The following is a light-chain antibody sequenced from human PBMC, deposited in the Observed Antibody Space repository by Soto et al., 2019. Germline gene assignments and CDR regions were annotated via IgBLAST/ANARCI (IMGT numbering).Light chain of an antibody. CDR1: QSVRNNY. Sequence: ETVLTQSPGTLSLSPGERATLSCRASQSVRNNYLAWYQQKPGQAPRLLIYDASTRVTGIPDRFSGSGSGTDFTLTISRLEPEDFAVYYCQQYGISPETFGHGTKVEI. V-gene: IGKV3-20*01. J-gene: IGKJ1*01. CDR2: DAS. CDR3: QQYGISPET.